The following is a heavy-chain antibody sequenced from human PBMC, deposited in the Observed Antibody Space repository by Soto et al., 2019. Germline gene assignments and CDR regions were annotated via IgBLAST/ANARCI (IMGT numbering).Heavy chain of an antibody. Sequence: GGSLRLSCAASGFTFDDYTMHWVRQAPGKGLEWVSLISWDGGSTYYADSVKGRFTISRDNSKNSLYLQMNSLRTEDTALYYCAKDIGLGYGYYGMDVWGQGTTVTVSS. CDR1: GFTFDDYT. V-gene: IGHV3-43*01. CDR2: ISWDGGST. D-gene: IGHD7-27*01. J-gene: IGHJ6*02. CDR3: AKDIGLGYGYYGMDV.